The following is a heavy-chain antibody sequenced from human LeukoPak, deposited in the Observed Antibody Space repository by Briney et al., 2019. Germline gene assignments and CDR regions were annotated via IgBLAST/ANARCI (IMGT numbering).Heavy chain of an antibody. J-gene: IGHJ2*01. V-gene: IGHV4-34*01. CDR3: ARTKSRVGYQLRHWYFDL. D-gene: IGHD2-2*01. Sequence: SETPSLTCAVYGGSFSGYYWSWIRQPPGKGLEWIGEINHSGSTNYNPSLKSRVTISVDTSKNQFSLKLSSVTAADTAVYYCARTKSRVGYQLRHWYFDLWGRGTLVTVSS. CDR1: GGSFSGYY. CDR2: INHSGST.